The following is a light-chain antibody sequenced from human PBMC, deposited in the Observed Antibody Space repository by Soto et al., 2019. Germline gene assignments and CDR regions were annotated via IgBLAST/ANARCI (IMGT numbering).Light chain of an antibody. CDR3: QQYGSSGT. CDR1: QTVRNNY. CDR2: GAS. V-gene: IGKV3-20*01. Sequence: EFVFTQSPGTLSLSPGERATLSCRASQTVRNNYLAWYQQKPGQAPRLLIYGASNRATGIPDRFSGSGSGTDFTLTISRLEPEDFAVYYCQQYGSSGTFGQGTKVDIK. J-gene: IGKJ1*01.